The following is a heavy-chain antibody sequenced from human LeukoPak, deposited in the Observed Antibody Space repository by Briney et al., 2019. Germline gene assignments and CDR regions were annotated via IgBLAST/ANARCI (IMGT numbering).Heavy chain of an antibody. Sequence: SETLSLTCTVSGGSISSYYWSWIRQPPGKGLEWIGYIYYSGSTNYNPSFESRVTISVDTSKNQFSLKLSSATAADTAVYYCARDASSSWSYFDYWGQGTLVTVSS. CDR3: ARDASSSWSYFDY. CDR1: GGSISSYY. J-gene: IGHJ4*02. D-gene: IGHD6-13*01. V-gene: IGHV4-59*01. CDR2: IYYSGST.